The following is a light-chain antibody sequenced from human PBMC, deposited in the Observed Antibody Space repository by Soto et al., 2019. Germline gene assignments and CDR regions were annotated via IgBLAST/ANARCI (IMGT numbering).Light chain of an antibody. Sequence: EIVMTQSPLTLPVTPGEPASISFRSSQSLLYNNTYNYLDWYLQKPGQSPQLLIYLGSNRASGVPDRFSGSGSGTDFTLKISRVEAEDVGVYYCMQALQTSITFGQGTRLAI. V-gene: IGKV2-28*01. J-gene: IGKJ5*01. CDR3: MQALQTSIT. CDR1: QSLLYNNTYNY. CDR2: LGS.